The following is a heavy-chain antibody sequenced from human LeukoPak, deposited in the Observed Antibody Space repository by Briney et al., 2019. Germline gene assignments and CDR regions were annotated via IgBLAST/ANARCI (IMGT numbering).Heavy chain of an antibody. J-gene: IGHJ6*02. D-gene: IGHD4-17*01. CDR2: INHSGST. V-gene: IGHV4-34*01. Sequence: NPSEALSLTCAVYGVSFSGYYWSWIRQPPGKGLEWIGEINHSGSTNYNPSLKSRVTISVDTSKNQFSLKLSSVTAADTAVYYCARARVPTVPYYGMDVWGQGTTVTVYS. CDR1: GVSFSGYY. CDR3: ARARVPTVPYYGMDV.